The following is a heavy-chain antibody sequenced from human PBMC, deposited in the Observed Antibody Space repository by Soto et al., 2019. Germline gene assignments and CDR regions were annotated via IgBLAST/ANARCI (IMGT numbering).Heavy chain of an antibody. J-gene: IGHJ4*02. D-gene: IGHD3-22*01. Sequence: GESLKIPCKGSGYSCAGYWITWVRQKPGKGLESMGRIEPSDSQNYYSPSFRGDVTISVTKYINKVFLQWSSLWAPDTDMHYCAAQIYYPDTCPNFPIYIDSWGQGTPVTVSS. V-gene: IGHV5-10-1*01. CDR1: GYSCAGYW. CDR3: AAQIYYPDTCPNFPIYIDS. CDR2: IEPSDSQN.